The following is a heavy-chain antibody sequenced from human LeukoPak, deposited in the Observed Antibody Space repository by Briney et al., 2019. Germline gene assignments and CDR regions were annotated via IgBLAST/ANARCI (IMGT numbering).Heavy chain of an antibody. V-gene: IGHV7-4-1*02. CDR3: ARGTSGITFGGVIVFDY. CDR2: INTNTGNP. D-gene: IGHD3-16*02. J-gene: IGHJ4*02. Sequence: ASVKVSCKASGYTFTGYYMHWVRQAPGQGLEWMGWINTNTGNPTYAQGFTGRFVFSLDTSVSTAYLQISSLKAEDTAVYYCARGTSGITFGGVIVFDYWGQRTLVTVSS. CDR1: GYTFTGYY.